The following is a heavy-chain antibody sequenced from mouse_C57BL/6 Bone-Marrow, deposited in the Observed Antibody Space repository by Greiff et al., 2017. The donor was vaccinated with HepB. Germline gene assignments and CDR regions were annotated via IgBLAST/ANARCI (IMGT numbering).Heavy chain of an antibody. CDR3: ARAPEDSGFDY. CDR1: GFTFSSYA. J-gene: IGHJ2*01. CDR2: ISDGGSYT. Sequence: DVQLVESGGGLVKPGGSLKLSCAASGFTFSSYAMSWVRQTPEKRLEWVATISDGGSYTYYPDNVKGRFTISRDNAKNNLYLQMSHLKSEDTAMYYCARAPEDSGFDYWGQGTTLTVSS. D-gene: IGHD3-2*02. V-gene: IGHV5-4*01.